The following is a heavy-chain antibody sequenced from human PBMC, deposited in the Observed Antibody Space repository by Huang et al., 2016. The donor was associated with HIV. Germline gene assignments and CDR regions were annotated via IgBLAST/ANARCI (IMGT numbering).Heavy chain of an antibody. Sequence: EEHLVESGGGLVQPGGSLRLSCEASGFKFSNYWMQWVRQAPGKGLMWVSRIKIDGRTTDYADSGKGRFTISRDNAKNTLYLQMSSLTAEDTAIYYCARAGGFEIWGQVTVVTVSS. V-gene: IGHV3-74*01. J-gene: IGHJ3*02. CDR2: IKIDGRTT. CDR3: ARAGGFEI. CDR1: GFKFSNYW. D-gene: IGHD2-15*01.